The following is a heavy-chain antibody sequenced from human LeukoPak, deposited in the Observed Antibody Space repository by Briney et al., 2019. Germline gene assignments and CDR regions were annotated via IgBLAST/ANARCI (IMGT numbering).Heavy chain of an antibody. CDR3: ARDGSPAIVGATNYHFDY. CDR2: IYYSGST. CDR1: GGSISSYY. V-gene: IGHV4-59*12. D-gene: IGHD1-26*01. Sequence: PSETLSLTCTVSGGSISSYYWSWIRQPPGKGLEWIGYIYYSGSTNYNPSLKSRVTISVDTSKNQFSLKLSSVIAADTAVYYCARDGSPAIVGATNYHFDYWGQGTLVTVSS. J-gene: IGHJ4*02.